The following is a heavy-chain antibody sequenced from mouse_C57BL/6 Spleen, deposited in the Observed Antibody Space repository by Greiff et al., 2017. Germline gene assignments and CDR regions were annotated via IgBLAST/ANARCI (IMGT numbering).Heavy chain of an antibody. D-gene: IGHD4-1*01. J-gene: IGHJ2*01. CDR2: IDPNSGGT. Sequence: QLQQSGAELVKPGASVKLSCKASGYTFTSYWMHWVKQRPGRGLEWIGRIDPNSGGTKYNEKFKSKATLTVDKPSITAYMQLSSLTSEDSAVYDCARGSISGTGGDYWGQGTTLTVSS. CDR3: ARGSISGTGGDY. V-gene: IGHV1-72*01. CDR1: GYTFTSYW.